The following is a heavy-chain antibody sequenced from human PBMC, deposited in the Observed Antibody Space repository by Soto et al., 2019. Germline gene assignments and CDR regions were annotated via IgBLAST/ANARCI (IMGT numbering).Heavy chain of an antibody. Sequence: GESLKISCKGSGYSFTSYWIGWVRQMPGKGLEWMGIIYPGDSDTRYSPSLQGQVTISADKSISTAYLQWSSLKASDTAMYYCARQGYCSSTSCYYYYYGMDVWGQGTTVTVSS. V-gene: IGHV5-51*01. J-gene: IGHJ6*02. CDR1: GYSFTSYW. CDR2: IYPGDSDT. D-gene: IGHD2-2*01. CDR3: ARQGYCSSTSCYYYYYGMDV.